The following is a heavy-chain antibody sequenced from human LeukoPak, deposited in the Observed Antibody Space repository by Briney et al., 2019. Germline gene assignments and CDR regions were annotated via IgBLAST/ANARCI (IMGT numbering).Heavy chain of an antibody. V-gene: IGHV1-2*02. CDR3: ARANALYCSSTSCLFDY. J-gene: IGHJ4*02. CDR1: GYTFTDYY. D-gene: IGHD2-2*01. CDR2: INPNSGGT. Sequence: ASVKVSCKASGYTFTDYYIHWVRQAPGQGLEWMAWINPNSGGTYYAQNFHDRITLSRDTSISTAYMELSRLRSDDTAIYYCARANALYCSSTSCLFDYWGQGTLVTVSS.